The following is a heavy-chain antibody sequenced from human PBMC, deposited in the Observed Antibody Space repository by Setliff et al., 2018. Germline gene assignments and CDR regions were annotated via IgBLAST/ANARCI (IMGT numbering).Heavy chain of an antibody. V-gene: IGHV4-59*01. CDR1: GDSISAAS. Sequence: PSETLSLTCNVSGDSISAASIMAWIRQPPGKGLEFIGYVYYSGAAKYDPSLTSRVTMSVDTSKTQFSLKLNSMTTADTAVYYCARGGTYRYFDYWGQGTLVTVSS. CDR2: VYYSGAA. J-gene: IGHJ4*02. CDR3: ARGGTYRYFDY.